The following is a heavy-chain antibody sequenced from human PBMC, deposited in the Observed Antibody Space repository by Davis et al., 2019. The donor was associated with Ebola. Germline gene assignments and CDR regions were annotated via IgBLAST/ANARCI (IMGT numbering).Heavy chain of an antibody. J-gene: IGHJ5*02. Sequence: GESLKISCAASGFTFSSYAMSWVRQAPGKGLEWVSAISGSGGSTYYADSVKGRFTISRDNSKNTLYLQMNSLRAEDTAVYYCAKDRGVDYYDSTFDPWGQGTLVTVSS. D-gene: IGHD3-22*01. CDR3: AKDRGVDYYDSTFDP. V-gene: IGHV3-23*01. CDR1: GFTFSSYA. CDR2: ISGSGGST.